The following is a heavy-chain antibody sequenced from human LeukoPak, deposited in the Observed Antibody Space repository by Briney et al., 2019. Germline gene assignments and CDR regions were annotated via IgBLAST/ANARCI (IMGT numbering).Heavy chain of an antibody. Sequence: PGGSLGLSCAASGFTFSSYAMSWVRQAPGKGLEWVSAISGSGGSTYYADSVKGRFTISRDNSKNTLYLQMNSLRAEDTAVYYCAKEGLHYYYYGMDVWGQGTTVTVSS. CDR3: AKEGLHYYYYGMDV. CDR2: ISGSGGST. V-gene: IGHV3-23*01. J-gene: IGHJ6*02. CDR1: GFTFSSYA.